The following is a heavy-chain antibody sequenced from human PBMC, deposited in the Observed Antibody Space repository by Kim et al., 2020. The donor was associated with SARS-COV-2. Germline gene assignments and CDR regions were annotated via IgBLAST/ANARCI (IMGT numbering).Heavy chain of an antibody. V-gene: IGHV5-51*01. D-gene: IGHD2-21*02. J-gene: IGHJ4*02. CDR2: IFPDDPQT. CDR1: GYSFTKFW. Sequence: GESLKISCKASGYSFTKFWIAWVCQRPGKGLEWMGIIFPDDPQTRYSPSSQGQVTMSVDKSTNTAYLQWRSLKDADTGIYFCARQSNGGDWRLDYWGRGTPVTVSS. CDR3: ARQSNGGDWRLDY.